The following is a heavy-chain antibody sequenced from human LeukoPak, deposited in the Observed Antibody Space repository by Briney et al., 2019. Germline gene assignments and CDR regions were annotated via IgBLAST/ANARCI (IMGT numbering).Heavy chain of an antibody. D-gene: IGHD3-10*01. CDR3: ARAYYGSGSYYRGYY. V-gene: IGHV1-2*02. CDR2: INPNSGGT. J-gene: IGHJ4*02. Sequence: GASVKVSCKASGYTFTGYYMHWVRQAPGQGLEWMGWINPNSGGTNYAQKFQGRVTMTRDTSISTAYMELSRLRSDDTAVCYCARAYYGSGSYYRGYYWGQGTLVTVSS. CDR1: GYTFTGYY.